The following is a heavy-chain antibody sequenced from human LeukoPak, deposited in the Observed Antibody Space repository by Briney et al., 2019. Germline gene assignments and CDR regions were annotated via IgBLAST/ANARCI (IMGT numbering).Heavy chain of an antibody. CDR3: ARDINYYDSSGYYSAFDY. D-gene: IGHD3-22*01. Sequence: ASVKVSCKASGYTFTSYYMHWVRQAPGQGLEWMGIINPSGGSTSYAQKFQGRVTMTRDMSTSTVYMELSSLRSEDTAVYYCARDINYYDSSGYYSAFDYWGQGTLVTASS. J-gene: IGHJ4*02. CDR2: INPSGGST. V-gene: IGHV1-46*01. CDR1: GYTFTSYY.